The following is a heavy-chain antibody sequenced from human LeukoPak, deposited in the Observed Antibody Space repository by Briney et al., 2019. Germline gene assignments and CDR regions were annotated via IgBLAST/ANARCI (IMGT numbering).Heavy chain of an antibody. CDR2: INPNNGGT. J-gene: IGHJ4*02. V-gene: IGHV1-2*04. Sequence: ASVKVSCKASGYTFTDYYMHWVRQAPGQGLEWMGWINPNNGGTYSRQKFQGWVTMTRDTSISTAYMELSRLTSDDTAVYYCARANPLHCSSTSCLFDYWGQGSLVTVSS. CDR3: ARANPLHCSSTSCLFDY. D-gene: IGHD2-2*01. CDR1: GYTFTDYY.